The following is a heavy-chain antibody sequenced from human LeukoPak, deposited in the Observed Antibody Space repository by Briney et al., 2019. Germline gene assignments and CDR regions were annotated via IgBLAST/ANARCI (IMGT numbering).Heavy chain of an antibody. Sequence: GGSLRLSRAASGFTFGSYWMSWVRQAPGKGLEWVANIKQDGSEKYYVDSVKGRFTISRDNAKNSLFLQMNSLRAEDTAVYYCARGASGIQLWFFDPWGQGTLVSVSS. CDR1: GFTFGSYW. CDR2: IKQDGSEK. D-gene: IGHD5-18*01. CDR3: ARGASGIQLWFFDP. V-gene: IGHV3-7*01. J-gene: IGHJ5*02.